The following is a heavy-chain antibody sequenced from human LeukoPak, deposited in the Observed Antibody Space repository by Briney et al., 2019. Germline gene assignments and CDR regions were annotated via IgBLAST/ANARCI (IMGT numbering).Heavy chain of an antibody. CDR3: ARVIRGSGSYYKQYSYNWFDP. D-gene: IGHD3-10*01. CDR2: INHSGST. V-gene: IGHV4-34*01. CDR1: GGSFSGYY. Sequence: PSETLSLTCAVYGGSFSGYYWSWIRQPPGKGLEWIGEINHSGSTNYNPSLKSRVTISVDTSKNQFSLKLSSVTAADTAVYYCARVIRGSGSYYKQYSYNWFDPWGQGTLVTVSS. J-gene: IGHJ5*02.